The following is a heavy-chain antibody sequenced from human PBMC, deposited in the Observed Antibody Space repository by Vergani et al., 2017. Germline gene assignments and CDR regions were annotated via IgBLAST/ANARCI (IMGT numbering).Heavy chain of an antibody. V-gene: IGHV3-30*02. CDR3: AKEGIAAGRAAFFTKYYFDY. CDR1: GFTFSSYG. CDR2: IRYDGSNK. J-gene: IGHJ4*02. Sequence: QVQLVESGGGVVQPGGSLRLSCAASGFTFSSYGMHWVRPAPGKGLEWVAFIRYDGSNKYYADSVKGRFTISRDNSKNTLYLQMNSLRAEDTAVYYCAKEGIAAGRAAFFTKYYFDYWGQGTLVTVSS. D-gene: IGHD6-13*01.